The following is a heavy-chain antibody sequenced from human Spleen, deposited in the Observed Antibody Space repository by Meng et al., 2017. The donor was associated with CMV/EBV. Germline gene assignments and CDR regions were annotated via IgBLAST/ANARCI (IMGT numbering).Heavy chain of an antibody. CDR3: ARNPPPIAVAGYYYYYYGMDV. V-gene: IGHV3-48*04. J-gene: IGHJ6*02. D-gene: IGHD6-19*01. CDR2: ISSSSSTI. CDR1: GFAISTYT. Sequence: GESLKISCAASGFAISTYTMNWVRQAPGKGLEWVSYISSSSSTIYYADSVKGRFTISRDNAKNSLYLQMNSLRAEDTAVYYCARNPPPIAVAGYYYYYYGMDVWGQGTTVTVSS.